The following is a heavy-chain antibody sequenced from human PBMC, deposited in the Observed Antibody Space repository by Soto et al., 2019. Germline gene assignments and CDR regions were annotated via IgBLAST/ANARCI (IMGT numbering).Heavy chain of an antibody. D-gene: IGHD2-15*01. J-gene: IGHJ4*02. CDR1: GFTFSSYA. CDR3: AKILIPAYCSGGSCYSGNFDY. V-gene: IGHV3-23*01. CDR2: ISGSGGST. Sequence: GGSLRLSCAASGFTFSSYAMSWVRQAPGKGLEWVSAISGSGGSTYYADSVKGRFTISRDNSKNTLYLQMNSLRAEDTAVYYCAKILIPAYCSGGSCYSGNFDYWGQGTLVTVSS.